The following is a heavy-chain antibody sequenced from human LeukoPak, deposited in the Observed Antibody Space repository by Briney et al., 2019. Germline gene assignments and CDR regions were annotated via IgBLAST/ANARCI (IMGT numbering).Heavy chain of an antibody. CDR1: GFTFSSYN. V-gene: IGHV3-21*01. CDR3: GGDQSTVTTSDAFDI. J-gene: IGHJ3*02. D-gene: IGHD4-17*01. Sequence: GGSLRLSCAASGFTFSSYNMHWVRQAPGKGLEWVSSISSSSSYIYFADSVKGRFTISRDIPKHSLYLQMNSLRSEDTAVYYCGGDQSTVTTSDAFDIWGQGKMVPVSS. CDR2: ISSSSSYI.